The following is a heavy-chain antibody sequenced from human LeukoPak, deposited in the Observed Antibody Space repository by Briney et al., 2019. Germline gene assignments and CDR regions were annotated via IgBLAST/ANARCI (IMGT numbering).Heavy chain of an antibody. V-gene: IGHV3-7*01. CDR1: GFTFSNYW. D-gene: IGHD1-7*01. Sequence: PGGSLRLSCEASGFTFSNYWMTWVRQAPGKGLEWVANIKQDGSETYYVDSVKGRFTLSRDNARNSLYLQMNYLGVDDTAVYYCARCGITGTADYWGPGTLVTVSS. CDR2: IKQDGSET. J-gene: IGHJ4*02. CDR3: ARCGITGTADY.